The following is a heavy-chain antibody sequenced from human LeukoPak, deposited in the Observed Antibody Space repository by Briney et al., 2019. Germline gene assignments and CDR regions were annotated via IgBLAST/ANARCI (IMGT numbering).Heavy chain of an antibody. J-gene: IGHJ5*02. D-gene: IGHD2-2*01. V-gene: IGHV1-18*01. CDR3: ARGSPRRWWDLGYCSSTSCRSFDP. CDR1: GYTFTSYG. Sequence: ASVKVSCKASGYTFTSYGISWVRQAPGQGLEWMGWISAYNGNTNYAQKLQGRVTMTTDTSTSTAYMELRSLRSDDTAVYYCARGSPRRWWDLGYCSSTSCRSFDPWGQGTLVTVSS. CDR2: ISAYNGNT.